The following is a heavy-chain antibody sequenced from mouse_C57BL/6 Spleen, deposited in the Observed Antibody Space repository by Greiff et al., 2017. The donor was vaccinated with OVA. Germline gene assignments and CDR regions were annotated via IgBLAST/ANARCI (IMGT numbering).Heavy chain of an antibody. CDR1: GYSFTGYY. CDR3: AYRGNYYGRDY. J-gene: IGHJ2*01. V-gene: IGHV1-42*01. D-gene: IGHD1-2*01. CDR2: INPSTGGT. Sequence: VHVKQSGPELVKPGASVKISCKASGYSFTGYYMNWVKQSPEKSLEWIGEINPSTGGTTYNQKFKAKATLTVDKSSSTAYMQLKSLTSEDSAVYYCAYRGNYYGRDYWGQGTTLTVSS.